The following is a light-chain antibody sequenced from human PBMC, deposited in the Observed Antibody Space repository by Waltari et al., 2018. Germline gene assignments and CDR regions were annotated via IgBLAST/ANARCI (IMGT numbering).Light chain of an antibody. V-gene: IGLV2-14*03. CDR3: SSFTTTNSWV. CDR2: DVN. Sequence: HSALAQPASVSGSPGQSISISCTGTSSDVGAYNYVSWYQQHPGKAPRLMIYDVNNPPSGVSNRFSGSKSGNTASLTISGLQAEDEADYYCSSFTTTNSWVFGGGTKLTVL. CDR1: SSDVGAYNY. J-gene: IGLJ3*02.